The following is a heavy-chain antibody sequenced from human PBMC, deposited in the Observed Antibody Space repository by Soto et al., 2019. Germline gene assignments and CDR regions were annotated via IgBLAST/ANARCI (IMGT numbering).Heavy chain of an antibody. V-gene: IGHV4-59*01. CDR2: IYYSGST. CDR3: ARGWRDSGSHIFDY. D-gene: IGHD1-26*01. Sequence: SETLSLTCTVSGGSISSYYWSWIRQPPGKGLEWIGYIYYSGSTNYNPSLKSRVTISVDTSKNQFSLKLSSVTAADTAVYYCARGWRDSGSHIFDYWGQGTLVTVYS. CDR1: GGSISSYY. J-gene: IGHJ4*02.